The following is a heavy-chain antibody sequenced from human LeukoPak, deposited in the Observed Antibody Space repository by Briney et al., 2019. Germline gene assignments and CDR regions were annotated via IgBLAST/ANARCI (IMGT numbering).Heavy chain of an antibody. CDR3: ARVTTAVTSPPGDY. Sequence: ASVKVSCKASGYTFISYGINWVRQAPGQGLEWMGWISVYNGNTKYAQKLQGRVTMTTDTSTSTAYMELRSLRSDDTAVYYCARVTTAVTSPPGDYWGQGTLVTVSS. V-gene: IGHV1-18*01. D-gene: IGHD4-23*01. CDR2: ISVYNGNT. CDR1: GYTFISYG. J-gene: IGHJ4*02.